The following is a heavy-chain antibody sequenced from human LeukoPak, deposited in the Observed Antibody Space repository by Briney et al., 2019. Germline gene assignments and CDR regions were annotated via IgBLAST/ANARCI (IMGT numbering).Heavy chain of an antibody. CDR2: IYHSGST. J-gene: IGHJ4*02. V-gene: IGHV4-38-2*02. Sequence: SETLSLTCTVSGYSISSGYYWGWIRQPPGKGLEWIGSIYHSGSTYYNPSLKSRVTISVDTSKNQFSLKLSSVTAADTAVYYCAGKPPMLYCSGGSCYSYWGQGTLVTVSS. CDR1: GYSISSGYY. CDR3: AGKPPMLYCSGGSCYSY. D-gene: IGHD2-15*01.